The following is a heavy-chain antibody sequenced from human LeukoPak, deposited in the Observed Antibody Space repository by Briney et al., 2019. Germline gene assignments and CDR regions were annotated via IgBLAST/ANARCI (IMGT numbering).Heavy chain of an antibody. J-gene: IGHJ4*02. CDR3: ARLGYSSGAYYFDY. D-gene: IGHD5-18*01. CDR1: GYSISSGHY. CDR2: IYHSGSA. Sequence: SETLSLTCAVSGYSISSGHYWGWIRQPPGKGLEWIGSIYHSGSAHYNPSLKSRVTISEDTSKNQFSLKLNSVTATDTAVYYCARLGYSSGAYYFDYWGQGTLVTVSS. V-gene: IGHV4-38-2*01.